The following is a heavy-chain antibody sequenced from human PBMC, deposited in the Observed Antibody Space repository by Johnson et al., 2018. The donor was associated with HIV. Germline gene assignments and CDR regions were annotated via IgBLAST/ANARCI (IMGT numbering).Heavy chain of an antibody. D-gene: IGHD2-8*02. CDR1: GFTFSTYW. CDR3: ARPVSPWSAYDAFDI. V-gene: IGHV3-74*02. CDR2: INSDGSST. Sequence: VQLAESGGGLVQPGGSLRLSCAASGFTFSTYWMHWVRQAPGKGLVWVSRINSDGSSTSYADSVKGRFTISRDNAKNTLYLQMNSLRAEDTAVYYCARPVSPWSAYDAFDIWGQGTMVTVSS. J-gene: IGHJ3*02.